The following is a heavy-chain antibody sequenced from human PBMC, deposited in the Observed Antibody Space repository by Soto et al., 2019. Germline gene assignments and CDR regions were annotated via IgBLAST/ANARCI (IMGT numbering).Heavy chain of an antibody. J-gene: IGHJ3*02. CDR3: ARLHLPALQGAFDI. Sequence: QVQLQESGPGLVKPSETLSLTCSVSGGSINNDYWTWIRQSAGKGLEWIGRINTSGRTTYNPSLKSRVTMSIDTSKNQFSLTLSSVTAANTALYYCARLHLPALQGAFDIWGQGTMVTVSS. CDR2: INTSGRT. CDR1: GGSINNDY. V-gene: IGHV4-4*07. D-gene: IGHD2-2*01.